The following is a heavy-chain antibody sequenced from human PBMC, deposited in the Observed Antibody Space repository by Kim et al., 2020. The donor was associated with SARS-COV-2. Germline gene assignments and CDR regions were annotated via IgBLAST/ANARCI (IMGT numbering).Heavy chain of an antibody. J-gene: IGHJ6*02. Sequence: GGSLRLSCAASGFNFDDYAMHWVRQAPGKGLEWVSGISWNSGSIGYADSVKGRFTISRDNAKNSLYLQMNSLRAEDTALYYCARAASLGDDYYYGMDVWGQGTTVTVSS. V-gene: IGHV3-9*01. CDR1: GFNFDDYA. CDR2: ISWNSGSI. D-gene: IGHD3-10*01. CDR3: ARAASLGDDYYYGMDV.